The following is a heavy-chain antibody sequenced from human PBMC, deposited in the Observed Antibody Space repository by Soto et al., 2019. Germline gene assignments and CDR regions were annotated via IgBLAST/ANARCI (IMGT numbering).Heavy chain of an antibody. CDR3: ARLIPYCGGDCYSVGAFDI. Sequence: QLQLQESGPGLVQPSETVSLTYTVSGASITNRDTYWGWIRQPPGKGLEWIGTVYHSGRSYYNPSLKSRVTMSVDTSKNEFSVILNSVTAADTAVYYCARLIPYCGGDCYSVGAFDIWGQGTMVTVSS. CDR2: VYHSGRS. J-gene: IGHJ3*02. CDR1: GASITNRDTY. V-gene: IGHV4-39*01. D-gene: IGHD2-21*02.